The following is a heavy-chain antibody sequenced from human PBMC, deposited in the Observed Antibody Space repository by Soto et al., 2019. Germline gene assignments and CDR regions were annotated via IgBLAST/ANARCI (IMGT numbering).Heavy chain of an antibody. J-gene: IGHJ6*02. V-gene: IGHV4-59*01. D-gene: IGHD3-10*01. CDR3: ASTYYYGSGSHHGMDV. Sequence: SETLSLTCTVSGGSISSYYWSWIRQPPGKGLEWIGYIYYSGSTNYNPSLQSRVTISVDTSKNQFSLKLSSVTAADTAVYYCASTYYYGSGSHHGMDVWGQGTTVTVSS. CDR1: GGSISSYY. CDR2: IYYSGST.